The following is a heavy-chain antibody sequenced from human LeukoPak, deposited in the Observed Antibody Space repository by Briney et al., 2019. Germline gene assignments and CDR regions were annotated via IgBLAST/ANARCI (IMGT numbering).Heavy chain of an antibody. J-gene: IGHJ4*02. Sequence: SETLSLTCTVSGDSITSYYWNWIRQPPGKGLEWIGYVYYRGATNYNPSLKTRVTTSIGTSKKQFSLKLSSVTAADTAVYFCAGVFSGRRPFELWGKGTLVTVSS. V-gene: IGHV4-59*01. D-gene: IGHD3-10*01. CDR3: AGVFSGRRPFEL. CDR2: VYYRGAT. CDR1: GDSITSYY.